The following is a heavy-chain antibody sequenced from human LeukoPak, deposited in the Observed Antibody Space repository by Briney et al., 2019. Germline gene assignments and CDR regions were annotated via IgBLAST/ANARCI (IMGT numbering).Heavy chain of an antibody. Sequence: GGSLRLSCAASGFTFSSYSMNWVRQAPGKGLEWVSSISSSSSYIYYADSVRGRFTISRDNAKNSLFLQMSSLRAEDTAVYYCARGNSKRLLDSWGQGTLVTVSS. CDR1: GFTFSSYS. CDR3: ARGNSKRLLDS. D-gene: IGHD1-7*01. V-gene: IGHV3-21*01. J-gene: IGHJ4*02. CDR2: ISSSSSYI.